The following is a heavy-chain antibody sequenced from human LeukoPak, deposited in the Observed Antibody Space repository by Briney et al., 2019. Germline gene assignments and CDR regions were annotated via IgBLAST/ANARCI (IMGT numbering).Heavy chain of an antibody. D-gene: IGHD3-16*02. CDR1: GGTFSSYA. Sequence: GASVKVSCKASGGTFSSYAISWVRQAPGQGLESMVRIIPIFSTANFAQKFQGRVTITTDESTSTAYMELSSLRSEDTAVYYCARDLIYDYVWGSYRQQLYYFDYWGQGTLVTVSS. CDR2: IIPIFSTA. V-gene: IGHV1-69*05. CDR3: ARDLIYDYVWGSYRQQLYYFDY. J-gene: IGHJ4*02.